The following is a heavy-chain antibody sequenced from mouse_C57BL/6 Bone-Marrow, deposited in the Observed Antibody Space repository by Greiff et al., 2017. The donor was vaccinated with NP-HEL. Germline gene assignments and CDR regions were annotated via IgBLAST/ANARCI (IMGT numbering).Heavy chain of an antibody. D-gene: IGHD1-1*01. J-gene: IGHJ1*03. Sequence: QVQLKESGAELVKPGASVKLSCKASGYTFTSYWMHWVTQRPGRGLAWIGRIDPNSGGTKYTEKFKSKATLTVDKPSSTAYMPLSSLTSEDSAVYYCARRSQIYYCGSSPWYFDVWGTGTTVTVSS. CDR2: IDPNSGGT. CDR3: ARRSQIYYCGSSPWYFDV. CDR1: GYTFTSYW. V-gene: IGHV1-72*01.